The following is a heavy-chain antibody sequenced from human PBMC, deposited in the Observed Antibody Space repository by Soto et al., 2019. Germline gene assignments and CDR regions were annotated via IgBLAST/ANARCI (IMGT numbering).Heavy chain of an antibody. CDR1: GFSFNTFS. V-gene: IGHV3-48*01. Sequence: EVQLVESGGGLVQTGGSLRLSCAASGFSFNTFSMNWVRQAPGKGLEWVSHISESGTIIHYADSVKGRFTTSRDNAKNSLFLQMNSLRAEDTAIYDCARVNRGYNSLPDAFDIWGHGTMVTVSS. J-gene: IGHJ3*02. D-gene: IGHD1-1*01. CDR2: ISESGTII. CDR3: ARVNRGYNSLPDAFDI.